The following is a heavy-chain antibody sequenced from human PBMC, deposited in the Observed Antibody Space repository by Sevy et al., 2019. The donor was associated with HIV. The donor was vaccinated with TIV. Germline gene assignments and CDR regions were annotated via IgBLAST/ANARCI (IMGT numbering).Heavy chain of an antibody. Sequence: ASVKVSCKASGYTFTSYRIYWVRQAPGQGLEWMGWVSAHNGDTNYVQKVQGRVAMTIDTSTSTAYMELRSLTSDDTAVYYCARAYCSGGSCYSLAYWGQGSLVTVSS. CDR1: GYTFTSYR. V-gene: IGHV1-18*01. CDR3: ARAYCSGGSCYSLAY. CDR2: VSAHNGDT. D-gene: IGHD2-15*01. J-gene: IGHJ4*02.